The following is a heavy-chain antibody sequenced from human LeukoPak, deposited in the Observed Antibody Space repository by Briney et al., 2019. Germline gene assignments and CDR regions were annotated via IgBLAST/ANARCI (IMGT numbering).Heavy chain of an antibody. J-gene: IGHJ4*02. D-gene: IGHD1-7*01. CDR1: GFTFSSYA. Sequence: GGSLRLSCAASGFTFSSYAMSWVRQAPGNGLEWVSAISGSGGSTYYADSVKGRFTISRDNSKNTLYLQMNSLRAEDTAVYYCAKDLLLHPRTFDYWGQGTLVTVSS. V-gene: IGHV3-23*01. CDR2: ISGSGGST. CDR3: AKDLLLHPRTFDY.